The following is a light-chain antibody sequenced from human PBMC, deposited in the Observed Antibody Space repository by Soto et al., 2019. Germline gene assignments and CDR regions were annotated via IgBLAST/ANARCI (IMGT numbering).Light chain of an antibody. CDR3: QSYDSSLRASV. J-gene: IGLJ1*01. V-gene: IGLV1-40*01. Sequence: QSVLTQPHSVSGAPGERVTISCSGSSYNIGAGYDVHWYQQLPGTAPKLLIFGNNHRPSGVPDRFSGSKSGTSASLAISGLQAEDEADYYCQSYDSSLRASVFGVGTKLTVL. CDR1: SYNIGAGYD. CDR2: GNN.